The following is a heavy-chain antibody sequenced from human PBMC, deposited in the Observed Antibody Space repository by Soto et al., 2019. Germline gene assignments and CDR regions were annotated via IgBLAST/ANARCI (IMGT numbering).Heavy chain of an antibody. D-gene: IGHD2-2*02. J-gene: IGHJ4*02. Sequence: QVQLVESGGGVVQPGRSLRLSCAASGFTFSSYGMHWVRQAPGKGLEWVAVISYDGSNKYYADSVKGRFTISRDNSKNTLYLQMNSLRAEDTAVYYCAREKFKYCSSTSCYTPLFDYWGQGTLVTVSS. V-gene: IGHV3-30*03. CDR2: ISYDGSNK. CDR1: GFTFSSYG. CDR3: AREKFKYCSSTSCYTPLFDY.